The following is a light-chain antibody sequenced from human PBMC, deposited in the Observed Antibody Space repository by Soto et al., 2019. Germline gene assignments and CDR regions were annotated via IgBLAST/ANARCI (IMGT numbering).Light chain of an antibody. CDR3: QQYGDSPGT. V-gene: IGKV3-20*01. CDR2: DTS. Sequence: EIVLTQSPGTLSLSPGERGTLPCRASQSVRDNYFAWYQQKPGQAPSLLIYDTSRRATGVPDRFTGSGSGTDFALTISRVEAEDFAMYFCQQYGDSPGTFGQGTKVEIK. CDR1: QSVRDNY. J-gene: IGKJ1*01.